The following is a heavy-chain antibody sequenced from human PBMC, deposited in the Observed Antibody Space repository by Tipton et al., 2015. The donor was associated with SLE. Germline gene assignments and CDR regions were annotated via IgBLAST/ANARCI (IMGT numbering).Heavy chain of an antibody. CDR1: GGSISSGGHY. CDR3: ARRDGGGYFDL. CDR2: IYYSGST. V-gene: IGHV4-31*03. D-gene: IGHD3-16*01. Sequence: TLSLTCTVSGGSISSGGHYWSWIRQHPGKGLEWTGYIYYSGSTFYNPSLNSRVTISVDTSKNQFSLKLTSVTAADTAVYYCARRDGGGYFDLWGRGSLVTVSS. J-gene: IGHJ2*01.